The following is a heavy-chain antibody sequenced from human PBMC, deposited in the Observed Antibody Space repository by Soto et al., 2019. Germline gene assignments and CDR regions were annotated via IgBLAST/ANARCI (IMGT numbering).Heavy chain of an antibody. CDR2: IYYSGST. V-gene: IGHV4-59*01. CDR3: ARGYWFDP. Sequence: QVQLQESGPGLVKPSETLSLTCTVSGGSISTNYWSWIRQPPGKGLEWIGYIYYSGSTNYNHSLQTRFTLSPHTSQHPLPRELRSVARGGTAVYYCARGYWFDPWGQGTLVTVSS. J-gene: IGHJ5*02. CDR1: GGSISTNY.